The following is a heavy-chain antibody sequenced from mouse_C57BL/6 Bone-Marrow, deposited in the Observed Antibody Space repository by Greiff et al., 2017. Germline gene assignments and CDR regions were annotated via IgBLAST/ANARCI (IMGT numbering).Heavy chain of an antibody. CDR1: GYTFTSYW. D-gene: IGHD2-3*01. V-gene: IGHV1-64*01. CDR3: NYDCYYYLCDFDV. Sequence: QVQLQQPGAELVKPGASVKLSCKASGYTFTSYWMHWVKQRPGQGLEWIGMIHPTSGSTNYNEKFKSKATLTVDKSSSTAYMQLSSLTSEDSAVYYCNYDCYYYLCDFDVWGTGTTVTVSS. CDR2: IHPTSGST. J-gene: IGHJ1*03.